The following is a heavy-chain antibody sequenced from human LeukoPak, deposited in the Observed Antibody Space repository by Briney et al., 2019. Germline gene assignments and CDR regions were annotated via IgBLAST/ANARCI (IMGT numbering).Heavy chain of an antibody. V-gene: IGHV4-61*01. CDR2: IYYSRST. D-gene: IGHD3-10*01. CDR1: GGSVSSGSYY. CDR3: ARDRLTGGSGSYYNV. J-gene: IGHJ4*02. Sequence: SETPSLTCTVSGGSVSSGSYYWSWIRQPPGKGLEWIGYIYYSRSTNYNPSLKSRVTISVDTSKNQFSLKLRSVTAADTAVYYCARDRLTGGSGSYYNVWGQGTLVTVSS.